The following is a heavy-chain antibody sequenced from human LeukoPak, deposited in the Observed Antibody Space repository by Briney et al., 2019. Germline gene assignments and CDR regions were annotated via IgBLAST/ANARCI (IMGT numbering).Heavy chain of an antibody. CDR3: ATIVVVPAAIPDFDY. CDR2: ISGSGGST. CDR1: GFTFSSYA. V-gene: IGHV3-23*01. J-gene: IGHJ4*02. D-gene: IGHD2-2*01. Sequence: GGSLRLSCAASGFTFSSYAMSWVRQAPGKGLEWVSAISGSGGSTYYADSVKGRFTISRDNSKNTLYLQMNSLRAADTAVYYCATIVVVPAAIPDFDYWGQGTLVTVSS.